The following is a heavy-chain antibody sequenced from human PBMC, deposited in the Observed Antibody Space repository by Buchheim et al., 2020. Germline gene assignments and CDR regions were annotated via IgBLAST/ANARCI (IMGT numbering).Heavy chain of an antibody. CDR2: IWYDGSNK. Sequence: QVQLVESGGGVVQPGRSLRLSCAASGFTFSSYGMHWVRQAPGTGLEWVAVIWYDGSNKYYADYVKGRFTISRDNFKNTLYLQMNSLRAEDTAVYYCARDNLRVGSSWYYFDYWGQGTL. CDR1: GFTFSSYG. D-gene: IGHD6-13*01. CDR3: ARDNLRVGSSWYYFDY. V-gene: IGHV3-33*01. J-gene: IGHJ4*02.